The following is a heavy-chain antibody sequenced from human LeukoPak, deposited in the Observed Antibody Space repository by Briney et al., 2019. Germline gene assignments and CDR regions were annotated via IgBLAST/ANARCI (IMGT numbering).Heavy chain of an antibody. CDR1: GFTFSNAG. D-gene: IGHD3-22*01. CDR3: ATDFYDST. Sequence: GGSLRLSCAASGFTFSNAGMNWVRQAPGKGLEWVARIRSNSDGGTIDYAAPVKGRFTLSRDDSKTTLYLQMNSLQTEDTAVYYCATDFYDSTWGQGTLVTVSS. V-gene: IGHV3-15*07. CDR2: IRSNSDGGTI. J-gene: IGHJ5*02.